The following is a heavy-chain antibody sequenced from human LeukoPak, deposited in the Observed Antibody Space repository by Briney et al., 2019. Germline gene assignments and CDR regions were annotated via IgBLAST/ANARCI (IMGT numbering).Heavy chain of an antibody. J-gene: IGHJ3*02. D-gene: IGHD1-26*01. CDR3: ARAPGATNAFDI. CDR1: RFTFSSYG. CDR2: IWYDGSNK. V-gene: IGHV3-33*01. Sequence: PGRSLRLSCAASRFTFSSYGMHWVRQAPGKGLEWVAVIWYDGSNKYYADSVKGRFTISRDNSKNTLYLQMNSLRAEDTAVYYCARAPGATNAFDIWGQGTMVTVSS.